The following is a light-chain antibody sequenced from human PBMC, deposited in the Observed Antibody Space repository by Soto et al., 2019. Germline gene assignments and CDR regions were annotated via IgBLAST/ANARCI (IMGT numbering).Light chain of an antibody. J-gene: IGKJ3*01. CDR3: QKYDDVPQ. Sequence: DLQMTQSPSSLSASVGDTVTITCQASQDITNHLNWYQQKPGKAPNLLIYDASHLETGVPSRFSGIGSGTYFTLTISSLQPEDIATYYCQKYDDVPQFGPGTKVDF. CDR1: QDITNH. CDR2: DAS. V-gene: IGKV1-33*01.